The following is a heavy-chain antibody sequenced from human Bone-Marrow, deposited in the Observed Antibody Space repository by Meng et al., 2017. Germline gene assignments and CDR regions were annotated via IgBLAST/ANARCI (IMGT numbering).Heavy chain of an antibody. CDR2: ISYDGSNK. D-gene: IGHD3-10*01. V-gene: IGHV3-30*01. CDR3: ARDTHLDGSGRLMDV. Sequence: SLKISCAASGFTFSSYAMHWVRQAPGKGLEWVAVISYDGSNKYYADSVKGRFTISRDNSKNTLYLQMNSLRAEDTAVYYCARDTHLDGSGRLMDVWGQGTTVTVSS. J-gene: IGHJ6*02. CDR1: GFTFSSYA.